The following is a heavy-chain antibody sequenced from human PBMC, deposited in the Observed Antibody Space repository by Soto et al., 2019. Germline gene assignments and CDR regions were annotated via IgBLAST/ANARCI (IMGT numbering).Heavy chain of an antibody. CDR1: GGSISPFY. Sequence: SETLSLTCTVSGGSISPFYWSWARQPPGKGLEWIGYLYYSGNTNYNPSLKSRVTISVDASKNQVSLRLTSVTAADTAVYYCARVGGVAARTFDYWGQGTVVTVSS. CDR2: LYYSGNT. J-gene: IGHJ4*02. CDR3: ARVGGVAARTFDY. V-gene: IGHV4-59*01. D-gene: IGHD3-16*01.